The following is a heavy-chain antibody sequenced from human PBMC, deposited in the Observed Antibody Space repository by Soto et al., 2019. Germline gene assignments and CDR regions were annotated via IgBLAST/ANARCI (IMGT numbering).Heavy chain of an antibody. Sequence: SETLSLTCAVSGVSITTTGYSWSWIRQPPGKGLEWIGYIYPSGTIFYNPSLNSRVTISIDTSNNQFSLRLSSVSAADTAVYFCATVVIPGTRHTDFDSRGQGVSVTVSS. D-gene: IGHD2-21*01. CDR3: ATVVIPGTRHTDFDS. V-gene: IGHV4-30-2*01. CDR2: IYPSGTI. CDR1: GVSITTTGYS. J-gene: IGHJ5*01.